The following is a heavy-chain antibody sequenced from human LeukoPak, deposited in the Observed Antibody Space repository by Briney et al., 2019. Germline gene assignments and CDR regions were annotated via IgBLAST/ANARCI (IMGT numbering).Heavy chain of an antibody. D-gene: IGHD2-21*02. CDR1: GFTFSSYW. CDR3: ARGCRDHAFDI. Sequence: PGGSLRLSCAASGFTFSSYWMHWVRQAPGKGLVWVSRINSDGSDTIYADSVKGRFTISRDNAKNTLYLQMNSLRDEDTAVFYCARGCRDHAFDIWGPGTMVTVSS. V-gene: IGHV3-74*01. J-gene: IGHJ3*02. CDR2: INSDGSDT.